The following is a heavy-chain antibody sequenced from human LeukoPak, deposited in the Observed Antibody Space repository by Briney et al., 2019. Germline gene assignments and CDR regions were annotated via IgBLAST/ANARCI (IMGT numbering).Heavy chain of an antibody. D-gene: IGHD1-26*01. J-gene: IGHJ4*02. CDR3: ASIVGATYHYFDY. CDR1: GGTFSSYA. Sequence: SVKVSCEXSGGTFSSYAISWVRQAPGQGLEWMGGIIPIFGTANYAQKFQGRVTITADESTSTAYMELSSLRSEDTAVYYCASIVGATYHYFDYWGQGTLVTVCS. CDR2: IIPIFGTA. V-gene: IGHV1-69*13.